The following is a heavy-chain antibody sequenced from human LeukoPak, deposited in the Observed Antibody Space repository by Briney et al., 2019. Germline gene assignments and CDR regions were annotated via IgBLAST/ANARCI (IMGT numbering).Heavy chain of an antibody. V-gene: IGHV4-34*01. Sequence: SETLSLTCAVYGGSFSGYYWGWIRQPPGKGLEWIGEIHHSGSTNYNPSLKSRVTISVDTSKNQFSLKLTSVTAADTAVYYCARGGGDYWYFDLWGRGTLVTVSS. D-gene: IGHD2-21*01. CDR2: IHHSGST. CDR1: GGSFSGYY. J-gene: IGHJ2*01. CDR3: ARGGGDYWYFDL.